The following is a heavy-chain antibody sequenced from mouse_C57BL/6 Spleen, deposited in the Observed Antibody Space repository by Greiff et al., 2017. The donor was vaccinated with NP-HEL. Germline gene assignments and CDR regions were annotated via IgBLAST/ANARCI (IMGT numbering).Heavy chain of an antibody. D-gene: IGHD1-1*01. CDR1: GFSLTSYG. CDR3: ARTPDYYGSSYGYFDV. J-gene: IGHJ1*03. V-gene: IGHV2-6*03. CDR2: IWSDGST. Sequence: VQGVESGPGLVAPSQSLSITCTVSGFSLTSYGVHWVRQPPGKGLEWLVVIWSDGSTTYNSALKSRLSISKDNSKSQVFLKMNSLQTDDTAMYYCARTPDYYGSSYGYFDVWGTGTTVTVSS.